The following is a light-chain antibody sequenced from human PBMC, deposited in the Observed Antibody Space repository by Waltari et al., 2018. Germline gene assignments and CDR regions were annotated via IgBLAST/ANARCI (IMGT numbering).Light chain of an antibody. CDR3: CSYAGSSTGV. CDR1: SSDVGTYNL. V-gene: IGLV2-23*02. CDR2: EVS. J-gene: IGLJ3*02. Sequence: QSALTQPASVSGSPGQSITISCTGTSSDVGTYNLVSWYHHHPGKAPKLMIYEVSTRPSGFPYRFSGSKTGNTASLTISGLQTDDEADYYCCSYAGSSTGVFGGGTKLTVL.